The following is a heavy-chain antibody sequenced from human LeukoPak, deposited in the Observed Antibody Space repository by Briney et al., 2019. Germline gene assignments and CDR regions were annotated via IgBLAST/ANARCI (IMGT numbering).Heavy chain of an antibody. CDR3: ARSRFELPDAFDI. CDR2: INHSRST. CDR1: GGSFSGYY. V-gene: IGHV4-34*01. D-gene: IGHD1-26*01. J-gene: IGHJ3*02. Sequence: SETLSLTCAVYGGSFSGYYWSWIRQPPGKGLEWIGEINHSRSTNYNPSLKSRVTISVDTSKNQFSLKLSSVTAADTAVYYCARSRFELPDAFDIWGQGTMVTVSS.